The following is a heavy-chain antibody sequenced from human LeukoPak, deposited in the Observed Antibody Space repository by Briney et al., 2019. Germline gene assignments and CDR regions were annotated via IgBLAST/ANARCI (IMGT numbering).Heavy chain of an antibody. CDR2: IRYDGSNK. D-gene: IGHD3-3*01. CDR1: GYTFTSYY. V-gene: IGHV3-30*02. J-gene: IGHJ3*02. Sequence: SCKASGYTFTSYYMHWVRQAPGKGLEWVAFIRYDGSNKYYADSVKGRFTISRDNSKNTLYLQMNSLRAEDTAVYYCAKDIPSRYYDFWSGYYPDAFDIWGQGTMVTVSS. CDR3: AKDIPSRYYDFWSGYYPDAFDI.